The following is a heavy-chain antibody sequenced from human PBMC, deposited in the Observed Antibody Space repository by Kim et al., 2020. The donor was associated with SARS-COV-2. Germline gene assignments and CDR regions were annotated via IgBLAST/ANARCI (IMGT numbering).Heavy chain of an antibody. Sequence: SETLSLTCTVSGGSISSGGYYWSWIRQHPGKGLEWIGYIYYSGSTYYNPSLKSRVTISVDTSKNQFSLKLSSVTAADTAVYYCARDSYSSGWKYYYYYGMDVWGQGTTVTVSS. CDR3: ARDSYSSGWKYYYYYGMDV. CDR2: IYYSGST. CDR1: GGSISSGGYY. V-gene: IGHV4-31*03. D-gene: IGHD6-19*01. J-gene: IGHJ6*02.